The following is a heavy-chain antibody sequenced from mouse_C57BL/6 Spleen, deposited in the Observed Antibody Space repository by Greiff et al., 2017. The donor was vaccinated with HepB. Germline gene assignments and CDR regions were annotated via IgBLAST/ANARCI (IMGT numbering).Heavy chain of an antibody. CDR2: IYPSDSET. Sequence: QVHVKQPGAELVRPGSSVKLSCKASGYTFTSYWMDWVKQRPGQGLEWIGNIYPSDSETHYNQKFKDKATLTVDKSSSTAYMQLSSLTSEDSAVYYCARGGSWFAYWGQGTLVTVSA. CDR1: GYTFTSYW. J-gene: IGHJ3*01. CDR3: ARGGSWFAY. V-gene: IGHV1-61*01.